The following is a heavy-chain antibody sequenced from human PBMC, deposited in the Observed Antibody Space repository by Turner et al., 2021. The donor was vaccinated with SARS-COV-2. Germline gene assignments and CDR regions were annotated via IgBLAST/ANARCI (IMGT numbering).Heavy chain of an antibody. CDR1: SGAISSSAYY. Sequence: QLQLHESGPGLVKPSETLSLTCTVSSGAISSSAYYWGWIRQPPGKGLEWIGSFFDSGSTYYSPSLKSRITISVDTSKNQCSLNLSSVTAADTAVYYCARQVSILGRWLAPFDSWGQGTLVTVSS. J-gene: IGHJ4*02. CDR3: ARQVSILGRWLAPFDS. CDR2: FFDSGST. V-gene: IGHV4-39*01. D-gene: IGHD6-19*01.